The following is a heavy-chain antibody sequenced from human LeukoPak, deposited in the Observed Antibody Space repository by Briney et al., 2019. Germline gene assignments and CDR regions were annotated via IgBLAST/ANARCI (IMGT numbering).Heavy chain of an antibody. CDR1: GFTVSSNY. J-gene: IGHJ6*02. V-gene: IGHV3-66*01. CDR3: AREQYYYDSSGSNRPPYYYYGMDV. CDR2: IYSGGST. Sequence: GGSLRLSCAASGFTVSSNYMSWVRQAPGKGLEWASVIYSGGSTYYADSVKGRFTISRDNSKNTLYLQMNSLRAEDTAVYYCAREQYYYDSSGSNRPPYYYYGMDVWGQGTTVTVSS. D-gene: IGHD3-22*01.